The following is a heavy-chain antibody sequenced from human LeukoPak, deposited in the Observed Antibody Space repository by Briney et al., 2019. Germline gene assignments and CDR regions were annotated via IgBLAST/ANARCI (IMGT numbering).Heavy chain of an antibody. J-gene: IGHJ6*03. V-gene: IGHV4-61*02. Sequence: PSETLSLTCTVSGVSITSGIYYWSWTRQPAGKGLEWIGRIYTSGSTNYNPSLKSRVTISIDTSKNQFSLKLSSVTAADTAVYYCARERGRTVGVIINYYYYMDAWGKGTTVTVSS. D-gene: IGHD3-3*01. CDR3: ARERGRTVGVIINYYYYMDA. CDR2: IYTSGST. CDR1: GVSITSGIYY.